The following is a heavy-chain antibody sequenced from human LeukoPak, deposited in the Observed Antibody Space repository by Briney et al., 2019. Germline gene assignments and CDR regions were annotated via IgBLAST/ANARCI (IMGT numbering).Heavy chain of an antibody. CDR1: GFTFSSYG. CDR2: IKQDGSEK. Sequence: GGSLRLSCAASGFTFSSYGMGWVRQAPGKGLEWVANIKQDGSEKYYVDSVKGRFTISRDNAENSLYLRMNSLRAEDTAVYYCARDGSSSWYDYWGQGTLVTVSS. CDR3: ARDGSSSWYDY. V-gene: IGHV3-7*01. D-gene: IGHD6-13*01. J-gene: IGHJ4*02.